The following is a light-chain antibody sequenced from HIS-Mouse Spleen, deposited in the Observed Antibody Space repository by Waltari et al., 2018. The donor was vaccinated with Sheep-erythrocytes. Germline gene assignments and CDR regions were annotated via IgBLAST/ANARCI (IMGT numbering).Light chain of an antibody. CDR1: SSYVGSYNL. Sequence: QSALTQPASVSGCPGQSITISCTGTSSYVGSYNLLSWYQQHPGKAPKPIIYEGSKRPSGVSNRFSGSKSGNTASLTISGLQAEDEADYYCCSYAGSSTPWVFGGGTKLTVL. V-gene: IGLV2-23*01. CDR2: EGS. J-gene: IGLJ3*02. CDR3: CSYAGSSTPWV.